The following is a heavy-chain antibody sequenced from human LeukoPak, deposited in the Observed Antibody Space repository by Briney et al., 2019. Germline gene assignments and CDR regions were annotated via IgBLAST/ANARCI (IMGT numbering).Heavy chain of an antibody. J-gene: IGHJ4*02. Sequence: GGSLRLSCVASRFTFSSHSMNWVRQAQGKGLELVSSISSGSDHIYYADSVKGRFTISRDNARNSLYLQMDSLRVEDTAVFYCARCRGGSCYHSYDYWGQGTLVTVSS. D-gene: IGHD2-15*01. V-gene: IGHV3-21*01. CDR1: RFTFSSHS. CDR2: ISSGSDHI. CDR3: ARCRGGSCYHSYDY.